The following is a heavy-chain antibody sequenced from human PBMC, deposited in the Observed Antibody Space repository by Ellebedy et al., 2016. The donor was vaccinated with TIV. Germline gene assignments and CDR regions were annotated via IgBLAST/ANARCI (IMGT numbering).Heavy chain of an antibody. V-gene: IGHV3-48*01. D-gene: IGHD3-16*01. CDR3: ARDRMRGDPRSSYYYGMDV. CDR2: ISSSSSTI. J-gene: IGHJ6*02. CDR1: GFTFSSYS. Sequence: PGGSLRLSCAASGFTFSSYSMNWVRQAPGKGLEWVSYISSSSSTIYYADSVKGRFTISRDNAKNSLYLQMNSLRAEDTAVYYCARDRMRGDPRSSYYYGMDVWGQGTTVTVSS.